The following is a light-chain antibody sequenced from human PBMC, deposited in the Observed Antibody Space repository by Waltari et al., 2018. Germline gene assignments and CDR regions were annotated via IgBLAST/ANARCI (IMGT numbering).Light chain of an antibody. CDR1: QTVKKS. CDR3: QQYDSLPLT. J-gene: IGKJ4*01. CDR2: TAS. V-gene: IGKV1-33*01. Sequence: DIQLTQSPSSLSASVGDRVTITCQASQTVKKSLNWYQQKPGKAPRLLIYTASTLESGVPSRFSGDGSGTHFTLIISSLQPEDIATYYCQQYDSLPLTFGGGTKVE.